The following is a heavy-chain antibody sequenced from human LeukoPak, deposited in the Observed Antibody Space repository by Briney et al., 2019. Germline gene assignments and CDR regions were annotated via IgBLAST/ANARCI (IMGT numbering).Heavy chain of an antibody. Sequence: SVNVSCKASGGTFISYAISWVRQAPGQGLEWMGRIIPIFGTANYAQKFQDRVTITPDQATSTAYIELSSLRSEDTAVYYCARVDQWLVPGAFDIWGQGTMVTVSS. CDR1: GGTFISYA. D-gene: IGHD6-19*01. CDR3: ARVDQWLVPGAFDI. V-gene: IGHV1-69*15. CDR2: IIPIFGTA. J-gene: IGHJ3*02.